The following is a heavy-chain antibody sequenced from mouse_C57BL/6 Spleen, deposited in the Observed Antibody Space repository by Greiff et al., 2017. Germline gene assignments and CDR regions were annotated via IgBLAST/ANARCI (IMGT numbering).Heavy chain of an antibody. V-gene: IGHV3-6*01. CDR1: GYSITSGYY. CDR3: ARHGYFDV. Sequence: EVKLMESGPGLVKPSQSLSLTCSVTGYSITSGYYWNWIRQFPGNKLEWMGYISYDGSNNYNPSLKNRISITRDTSKNQFFLKLNSVTTEDTATYYCARHGYFDVWGTGTTVTVSS. CDR2: ISYDGSN. J-gene: IGHJ1*03.